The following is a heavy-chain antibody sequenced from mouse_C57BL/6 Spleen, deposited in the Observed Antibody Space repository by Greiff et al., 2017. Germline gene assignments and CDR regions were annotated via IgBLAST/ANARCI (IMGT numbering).Heavy chain of an antibody. CDR2: IYPRSGNT. V-gene: IGHV1-81*01. CDR3: AIRPYYFDY. CDR1: GYTFTSYG. Sequence: QVQLKESGAELARPGASVKLSCKASGYTFTSYGISWVKQRTGQGLEWIGEIYPRSGNTYYNEKFKGKATLTADKSSSTAYMELRSLTSEDSAVYFCAIRPYYFDYWGQGTTLTVSS. J-gene: IGHJ2*01.